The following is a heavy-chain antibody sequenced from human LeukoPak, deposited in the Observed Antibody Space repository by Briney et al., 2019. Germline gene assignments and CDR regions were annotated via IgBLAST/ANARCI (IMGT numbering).Heavy chain of an antibody. J-gene: IGHJ4*02. V-gene: IGHV4-4*09. D-gene: IGHD3-22*01. CDR3: ARRRYDSSGYYFDY. Sequence: SETLSLTCTVSGGSISSYYWSWIRQPPGKGLEWIGYIYTSGSTNYNPSLKSRVTISVDTSKNQFSLKLSSVTAADTAVYYCARRRYDSSGYYFDYWGQGTLVTVSS. CDR2: IYTSGST. CDR1: GGSISSYY.